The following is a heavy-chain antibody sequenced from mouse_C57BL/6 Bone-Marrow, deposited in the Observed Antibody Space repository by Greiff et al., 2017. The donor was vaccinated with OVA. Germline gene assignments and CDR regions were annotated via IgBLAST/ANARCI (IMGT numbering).Heavy chain of an antibody. D-gene: IGHD2-2*01. CDR2: IYPRSGNT. V-gene: IGHV1-81*01. J-gene: IGHJ3*01. Sequence: QVQLQQPGAELARPGASVTLSCKASGYTFTSYGISWVKQRTGQGLEWIGEIYPRSGNTYYNEKFKGKATLTADKSSSTAYMELRSLTSEDSAVYVGAGGEGFYGYLGAYWGQGTLVTVSA. CDR3: AGGEGFYGYLGAY. CDR1: GYTFTSYG.